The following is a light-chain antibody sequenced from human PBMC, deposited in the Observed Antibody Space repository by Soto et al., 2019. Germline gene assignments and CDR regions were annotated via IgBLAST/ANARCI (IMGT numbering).Light chain of an antibody. V-gene: IGLV2-14*01. Sequence: QSALPQPASVSGSPGQSITISCVGTSSDIGDYNYVSWYQQHPGKVPKVIIFDVSNRPSGVSYRFSGTKSGNTASLTVSGLQAEDEAHYYCCSYTRSGTLSFGTGTKVTVL. J-gene: IGLJ1*01. CDR2: DVS. CDR1: SSDIGDYNY. CDR3: CSYTRSGTLS.